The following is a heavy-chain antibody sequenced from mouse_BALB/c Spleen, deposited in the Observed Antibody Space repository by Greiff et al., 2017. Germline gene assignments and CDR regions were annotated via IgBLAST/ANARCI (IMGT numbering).Heavy chain of an antibody. CDR2: INPSTGYT. CDR1: GYTFTSYW. V-gene: IGHV1-4*01. CDR3: ARRDGYNFDY. D-gene: IGHD2-3*01. Sequence: QVHVKQSGAELARPGASVKMSCKASGYTFTSYWMHWVKQRPGQGLEWIGYINPSTGYTEYNQKFKDKATLTADKSSSTAYMQLSSLTSEDSAVYYCARRDGYNFDYWGQGTTLTVSS. J-gene: IGHJ2*01.